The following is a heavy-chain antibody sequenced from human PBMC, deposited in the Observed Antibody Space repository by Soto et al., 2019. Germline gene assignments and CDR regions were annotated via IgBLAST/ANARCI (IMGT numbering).Heavy chain of an antibody. J-gene: IGHJ6*02. Sequence: GGSLRLSCAASGFTFSSYDMHWVRQATGKGLEWVSAIGTAGDTYYPGSVKGRFTISRENAKNSLYLQMNSLRAEDTAVYYCARGLVYGDSLTPNYYYGMDVWGQGTTVTVSS. V-gene: IGHV3-13*01. D-gene: IGHD4-17*01. CDR1: GFTFSSYD. CDR3: ARGLVYGDSLTPNYYYGMDV. CDR2: IGTAGDT.